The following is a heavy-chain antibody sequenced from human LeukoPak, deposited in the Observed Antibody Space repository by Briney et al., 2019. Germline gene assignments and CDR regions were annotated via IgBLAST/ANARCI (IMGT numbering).Heavy chain of an antibody. CDR2: IDNRGST. CDR1: GGSFSFYF. D-gene: IGHD1-1*01. V-gene: IGHV4-34*01. J-gene: IGHJ5*02. Sequence: SETLSLTCTVSGGSFSFYFWHWIRQPPGEGLDWIGEIDNRGSTQYKPSLRSRGIISIDTSGNHFSLKLTSVTAADTAVYFCARDGFTAGTWFDPWGQGTLVTVSS. CDR3: ARDGFTAGTWFDP.